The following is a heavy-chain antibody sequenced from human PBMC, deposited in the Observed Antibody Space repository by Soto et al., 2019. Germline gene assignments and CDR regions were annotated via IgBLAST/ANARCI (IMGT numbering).Heavy chain of an antibody. Sequence: ASVKVSCKASGGTFSSYAISWVRQAPGQGLEWMGGIIPIFGTANYAQKFQGRVTITADESTSTAYMELSSLRSEDTAVYYCARTNSSFGYYYYGMDVWGQGTTVTVSS. D-gene: IGHD6-6*01. V-gene: IGHV1-69*13. J-gene: IGHJ6*02. CDR1: GGTFSSYA. CDR2: IIPIFGTA. CDR3: ARTNSSFGYYYYGMDV.